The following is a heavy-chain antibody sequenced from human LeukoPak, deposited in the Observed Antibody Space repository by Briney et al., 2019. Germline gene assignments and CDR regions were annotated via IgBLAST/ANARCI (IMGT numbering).Heavy chain of an antibody. Sequence: ASVKVSCKASGYTFTTYYMHWVRQAPGQGLEWMGGIIPIFGTANYAQKFQGRVTITADKSTSTAYMELSSLRSEDTAVYYCARDRGSYCSGGSCYSYNWFDPWGQGTLVTVSS. V-gene: IGHV1-69*06. D-gene: IGHD2-15*01. CDR1: GYTFTTYY. J-gene: IGHJ5*02. CDR2: IIPIFGTA. CDR3: ARDRGSYCSGGSCYSYNWFDP.